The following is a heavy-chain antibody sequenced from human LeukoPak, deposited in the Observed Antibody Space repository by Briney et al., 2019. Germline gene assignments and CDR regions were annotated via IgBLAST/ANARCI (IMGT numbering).Heavy chain of an antibody. V-gene: IGHV1-2*02. Sequence: ASVKVSCKASGYTFTGYYMHWVRQAPGQGLEWMGWINPNSGGTNYAQKFQGRVTMNRDTSISTAYMELSRLRSDDTAIYYCARDISDCSSTSCSRLHFDYWGQGTLVTVSS. D-gene: IGHD2-2*01. J-gene: IGHJ4*02. CDR3: ARDISDCSSTSCSRLHFDY. CDR2: INPNSGGT. CDR1: GYTFTGYY.